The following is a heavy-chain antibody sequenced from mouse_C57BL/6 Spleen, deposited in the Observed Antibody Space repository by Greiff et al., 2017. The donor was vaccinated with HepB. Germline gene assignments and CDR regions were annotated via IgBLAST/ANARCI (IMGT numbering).Heavy chain of an antibody. CDR3: ARRYYYGSSYPYWYFDV. Sequence: EVKLEESGPELVKPGASVKISCKASGYSFTGYYMNWVKQSPEKSLEWIGEINPSTGGTTYNQKFKAKATLTVDKSSSTAYMQLKSLTSEDSAVYYCARRYYYGSSYPYWYFDVWGTGTTVTVSS. J-gene: IGHJ1*03. V-gene: IGHV1-42*01. CDR2: INPSTGGT. D-gene: IGHD1-1*01. CDR1: GYSFTGYY.